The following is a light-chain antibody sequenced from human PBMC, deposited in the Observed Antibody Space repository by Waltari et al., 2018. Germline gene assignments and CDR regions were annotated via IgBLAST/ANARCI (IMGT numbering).Light chain of an antibody. V-gene: IGKV3-20*01. CDR2: GAS. CDR1: QSVTRA. CDR3: QHYLRLPMT. J-gene: IGKJ1*01. Sequence: EIVLTQSPGTLSLSPGESATLSCRTSQSVTRALAWYQQKPGQAPRLLIYGASNRATGIPDRFSGSGSGTDFSLTISSLEPEDFAVYYCQHYLRLPMTFGQGTKVEVK.